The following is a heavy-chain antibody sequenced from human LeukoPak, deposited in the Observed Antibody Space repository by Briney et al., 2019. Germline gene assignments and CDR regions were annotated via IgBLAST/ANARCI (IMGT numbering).Heavy chain of an antibody. D-gene: IGHD3-16*02. CDR1: GFTFSSYG. J-gene: IGHJ4*02. CDR2: IWYDGSNK. CDR3: ARDPGIMITFGGVIDPSPFDY. V-gene: IGHV3-33*01. Sequence: GGSLRLSCAASGFTFSSYGMHWVRQAPGKGLEWVAVIWYDGSNKYYADSVKGRFTTSRDNSKNTLYLQMNSLRAEDTAVYHCARDPGIMITFGGVIDPSPFDYWGQGTLVTVSS.